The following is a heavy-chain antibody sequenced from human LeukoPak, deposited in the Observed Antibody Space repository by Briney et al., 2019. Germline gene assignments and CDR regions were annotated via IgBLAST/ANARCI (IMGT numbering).Heavy chain of an antibody. V-gene: IGHV3-66*01. CDR3: AREGYSSSWSHYFDY. D-gene: IGHD6-13*01. CDR1: GFTVSSNY. CDR2: IYSGGST. Sequence: AGGSLRLSCAASGFTVSSNYMSWVRQAPGKGLEWVSVIYSGGSTYYADSVKGRFTISRDNSKNTLYLQMNSLRAEDTAVYYCAREGYSSSWSHYFDYWGQGTLVTVSS. J-gene: IGHJ4*02.